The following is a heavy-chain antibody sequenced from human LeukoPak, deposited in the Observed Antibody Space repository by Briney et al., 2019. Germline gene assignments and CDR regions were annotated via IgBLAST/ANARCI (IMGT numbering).Heavy chain of an antibody. CDR3: AVEGGGYSPDY. D-gene: IGHD3-22*01. J-gene: IGHJ4*02. Sequence: GASVKVSCKASGGTFSSYAISWVRQAPGQGLEWMGRIIPILGIANYAQKFQGRVTITADKSTSTAYMELSSLRSEDTAVYYCAVEGGGYSPDYWGQGTLVTVSS. CDR2: IIPILGIA. V-gene: IGHV1-69*04. CDR1: GGTFSSYA.